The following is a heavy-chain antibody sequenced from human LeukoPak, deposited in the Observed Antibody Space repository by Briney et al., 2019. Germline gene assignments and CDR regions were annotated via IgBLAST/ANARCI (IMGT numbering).Heavy chain of an antibody. Sequence: SETLSLTCAVYGVSFSGYYWSWIRQPPGKGLEWIGEINHSGSTNYNPSLKSRVTISVDTSKNQFSLKLSSVTAADTAVYYCARGRRWLQLSTSFDYWGQGTLVTVSS. V-gene: IGHV4-34*01. D-gene: IGHD5-24*01. J-gene: IGHJ4*02. CDR1: GVSFSGYY. CDR3: ARGRRWLQLSTSFDY. CDR2: INHSGST.